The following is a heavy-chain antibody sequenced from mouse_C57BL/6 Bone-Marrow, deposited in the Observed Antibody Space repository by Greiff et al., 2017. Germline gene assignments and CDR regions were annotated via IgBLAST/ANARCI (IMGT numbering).Heavy chain of an antibody. J-gene: IGHJ3*01. CDR3: TTIPDVFFAY. V-gene: IGHV14-4*01. CDR1: GFTIKDDY. Sequence: EVQLQESGAELVRPGASVKLSCTASGFTIKDDYMHWVKQRPEQGLEWIGWIDPENGDTEYASKFQGKATITADTSSTTAYLQLSSLTSEDTAVYYCTTIPDVFFAYGGQGTLVTVSA. CDR2: IDPENGDT.